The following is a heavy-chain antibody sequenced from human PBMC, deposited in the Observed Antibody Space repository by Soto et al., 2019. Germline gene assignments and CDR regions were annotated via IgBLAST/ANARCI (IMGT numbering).Heavy chain of an antibody. J-gene: IGHJ5*02. CDR2: IYYSGST. CDR3: ARSEGRIAVASYNWFDP. CDR1: GGSISSSSYY. D-gene: IGHD6-19*01. V-gene: IGHV4-39*01. Sequence: SETLSLTCTVSGGSISSSSYYWGWIRQPPWKGLEWIGSIYYSGSTYYNPSLKSRVTISVDTSKNQFSLKLSSVTAADTAVYYCARSEGRIAVASYNWFDPWGQGTLVTVSS.